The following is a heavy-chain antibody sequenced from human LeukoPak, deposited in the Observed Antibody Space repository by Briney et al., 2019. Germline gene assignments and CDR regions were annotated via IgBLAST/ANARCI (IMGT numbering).Heavy chain of an antibody. V-gene: IGHV1-18*01. Sequence: ASVKVSCKASGGTFSSYAISWVRQAPGQGLEWMGWISAYNGNTNYAQKLQGRVTMTTDTSTSTAYMELRSLRSDDTAVYYCARGDSIVVVSPWFDPWGQGTLVTVSS. CDR2: ISAYNGNT. CDR3: ARGDSIVVVSPWFDP. J-gene: IGHJ5*02. D-gene: IGHD3-22*01. CDR1: GGTFSSYA.